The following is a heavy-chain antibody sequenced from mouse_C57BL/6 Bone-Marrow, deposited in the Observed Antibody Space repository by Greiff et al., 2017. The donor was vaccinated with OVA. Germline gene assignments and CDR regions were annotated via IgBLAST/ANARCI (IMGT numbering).Heavy chain of an antibody. V-gene: IGHV1-82*01. Sequence: VQLQQSGPELVKPGASVKISCKASGYAFSSSWMNWVKQRPGKGLEWIGRIYPGDGDTNYNGKFKGKATLTADKSSSTAYMQLSSLTSEDSAVYFCARWQTGFDYWGQGTTLTVSS. J-gene: IGHJ2*01. CDR3: ARWQTGFDY. CDR2: IYPGDGDT. D-gene: IGHD4-1*01. CDR1: GYAFSSSW.